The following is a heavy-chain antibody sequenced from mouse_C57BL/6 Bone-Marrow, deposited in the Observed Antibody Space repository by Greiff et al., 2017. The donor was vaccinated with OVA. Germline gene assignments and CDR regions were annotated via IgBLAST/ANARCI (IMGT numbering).Heavy chain of an antibody. CDR2: IYPGSGNT. V-gene: IGHV1-76*01. D-gene: IGHD2-1*01. Sequence: VQVVESGAELVRPGASVKLSCKASGYTFTDYYINWVKQRPGQGLEWIARIYPGSGNTYYNEKFKGKATLTAEKSSSTAYMQLSSLTSEDSAVYFCARKVNYFDYWGQGTTLTVSS. CDR1: GYTFTDYY. CDR3: ARKVNYFDY. J-gene: IGHJ2*01.